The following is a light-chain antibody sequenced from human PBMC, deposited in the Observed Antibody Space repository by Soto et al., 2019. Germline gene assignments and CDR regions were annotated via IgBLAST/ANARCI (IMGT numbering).Light chain of an antibody. V-gene: IGKV1-9*01. J-gene: IGKJ4*01. Sequence: DIQLTQSPSFLSASVGDRVTITCRASQGISSFLAWYQQKPGKAPKLLIYEASTLQSGVPSRFSGSGSGTEFTLTISSLQPEDFATYYCQQLNSYPLTFGGRTKVEIK. CDR3: QQLNSYPLT. CDR2: EAS. CDR1: QGISSF.